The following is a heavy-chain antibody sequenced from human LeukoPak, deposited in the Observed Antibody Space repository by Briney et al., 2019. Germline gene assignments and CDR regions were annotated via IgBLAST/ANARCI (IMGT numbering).Heavy chain of an antibody. CDR2: IYYSGST. V-gene: IGHV4-59*01. J-gene: IGHJ3*02. Sequence: SETLSLTCTVSGGYISSYFWSWIRQPPGKGLEWIGYIYYSGSTNYNPSLKSRLTISVDTPKNQFSLKLSSVTAPDTAVYYCARQSGNYDFWSGPLGAFDIWGQGTMVTVSS. CDR1: GGYISSYF. CDR3: ARQSGNYDFWSGPLGAFDI. D-gene: IGHD3-3*01.